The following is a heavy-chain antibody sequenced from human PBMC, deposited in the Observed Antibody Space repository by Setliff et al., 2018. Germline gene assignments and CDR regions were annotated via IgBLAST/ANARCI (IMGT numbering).Heavy chain of an antibody. CDR2: IYYDGRT. CDR3: ARVYGENELPDI. V-gene: IGHV4-39*07. D-gene: IGHD4-17*01. J-gene: IGHJ3*02. Sequence: SETLSPTCTVSGGSITSHSYYWAWIRQPPGKGLEWTGSIYYDGRTFSHPSLRSRATVSVDTSKNQFSLKLTSVTAADTAMYYCARVYGENELPDIWGQGKMVTGSS. CDR1: GGSITSHSYY.